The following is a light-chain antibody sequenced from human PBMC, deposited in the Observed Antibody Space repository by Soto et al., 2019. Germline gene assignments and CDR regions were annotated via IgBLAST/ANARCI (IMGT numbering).Light chain of an antibody. CDR1: SSNIGSNN. CDR2: NNN. J-gene: IGLJ2*01. Sequence: QSVLTQPPSASGTPGQRVTISCSGSSSNIGSNNINWYQQLPGTAPKLLIYNNNQRPSGVPDRFSGSKSGTSASLAISGLQSEDEADYYCAAWDDSLNGYVVFGGGTKLTVL. CDR3: AAWDDSLNGYVV. V-gene: IGLV1-44*01.